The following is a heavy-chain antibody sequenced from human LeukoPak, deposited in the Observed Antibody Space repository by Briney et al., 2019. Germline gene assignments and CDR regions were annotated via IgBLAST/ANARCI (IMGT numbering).Heavy chain of an antibody. CDR2: ISGSGDNT. CDR3: AKSLVSTGTYYSSFDY. Sequence: PPGGSLRLSCAASGFTFITYAMGWVRQAPGKGLELVSGISGSGDNTYYAGSVKGRFTISRDNSKNTLYLQMNSLRAEDTAVYYCAKSLVSTGTYYSSFDYWGQGTLVTVSS. V-gene: IGHV3-23*01. D-gene: IGHD2-15*01. CDR1: GFTFITYA. J-gene: IGHJ4*02.